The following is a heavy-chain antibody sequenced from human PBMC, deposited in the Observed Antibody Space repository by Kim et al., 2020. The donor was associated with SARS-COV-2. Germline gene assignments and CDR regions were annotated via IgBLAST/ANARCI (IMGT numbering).Heavy chain of an antibody. Sequence: DRFTISRDDSKSIAYLQMNSLKTEDTAVYYCTRGSYYESSGYSLGYFDYWGQGTLVTVSS. J-gene: IGHJ4*02. V-gene: IGHV3-49*02. CDR3: TRGSYYESSGYSLGYFDY. D-gene: IGHD3-22*01.